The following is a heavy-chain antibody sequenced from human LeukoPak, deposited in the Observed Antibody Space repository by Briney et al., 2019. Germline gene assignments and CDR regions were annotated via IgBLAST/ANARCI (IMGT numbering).Heavy chain of an antibody. J-gene: IGHJ4*02. CDR3: ARDGGDYFDY. V-gene: IGHV4-31*03. Sequence: SETLSLTCTVSGGSISSGGYYWSWIRQHPGKGLEWIGYIYYSGSTYYNPSLKSRVTISVDTSKNQFSLKLSSVTAADTAVYYCARDGGDYFDYWGQGTLVTVSS. CDR1: GGSISSGGYY. D-gene: IGHD3-16*01. CDR2: IYYSGST.